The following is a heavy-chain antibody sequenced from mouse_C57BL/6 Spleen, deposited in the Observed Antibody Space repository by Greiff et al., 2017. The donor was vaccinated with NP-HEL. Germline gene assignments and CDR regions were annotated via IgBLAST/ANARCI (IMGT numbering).Heavy chain of an antibody. Sequence: QVQLKQSGPELVKPGASVKISCKASGYSFTSYYIHWVKQRPGQGLEWIGWIYPGSGNTKYNEKFKGKATLTADTSSSTAYMQLSSLTSEDSAVYYCARGQLRLPWFAYWGQGTLVTVSA. CDR2: IYPGSGNT. CDR1: GYSFTSYY. D-gene: IGHD3-2*02. CDR3: ARGQLRLPWFAY. J-gene: IGHJ3*01. V-gene: IGHV1-66*01.